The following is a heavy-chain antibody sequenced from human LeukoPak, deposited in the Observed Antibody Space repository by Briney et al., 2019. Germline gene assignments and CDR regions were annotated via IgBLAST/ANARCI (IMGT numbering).Heavy chain of an antibody. V-gene: IGHV3-48*03. D-gene: IGHD3-10*01. CDR3: AKGQYYYGSGSYLDY. CDR2: ISSSGTTI. J-gene: IGHJ4*02. Sequence: GGSLRLSCAVSGFTFSSYEMHWVRQAPGKGLEWVSYISSSGTTIYYADSVKGRFTISRDNAKNSLYLQMNSLRAEDTALYYCAKGQYYYGSGSYLDYWGQGTLVTVSS. CDR1: GFTFSSYE.